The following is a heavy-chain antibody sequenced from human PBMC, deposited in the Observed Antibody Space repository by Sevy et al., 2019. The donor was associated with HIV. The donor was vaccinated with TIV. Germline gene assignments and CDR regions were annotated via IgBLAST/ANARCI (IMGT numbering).Heavy chain of an antibody. D-gene: IGHD3-22*01. CDR2: IYYGGST. CDR1: GGSISSSGYY. V-gene: IGHV4-39*02. Sequence: SETLSLTYTVSGGSISSSGYYWSWIRQPPGKGLEWIGSIYYGGSTYYNPSLKSRITISVDTSKNHFSLKLSSVTAADTAVYYCARVSMIVVVITDDWGYYFDYWGQGTLVTVSS. J-gene: IGHJ4*02. CDR3: ARVSMIVVVITDDWGYYFDY.